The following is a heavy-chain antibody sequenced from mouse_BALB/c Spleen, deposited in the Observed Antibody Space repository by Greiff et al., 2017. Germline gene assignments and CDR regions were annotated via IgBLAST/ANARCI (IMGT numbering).Heavy chain of an antibody. J-gene: IGHJ2*01. D-gene: IGHD1-1*01. CDR2: IDPFNGGT. CDR3: AITMVVAYYFDY. V-gene: IGHV1S135*01. Sequence: QLQQSGPELMKPGASVKISCKASGYSFTSYYMHWVKQSHGKSLEWIGYIDPFNGGTSYNQKFKGKATLTVDKSSSTAYMHLSSLTSEDSAVYYCAITMVVAYYFDYWGQGTTLTVSS. CDR1: GYSFTSYY.